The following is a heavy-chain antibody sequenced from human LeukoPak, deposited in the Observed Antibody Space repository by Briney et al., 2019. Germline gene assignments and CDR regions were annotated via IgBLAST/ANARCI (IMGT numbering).Heavy chain of an antibody. J-gene: IGHJ5*02. Sequence: PSETPSLTCTVFGGSVSSYYWSWIRQPPGKGLEWIGYIYYSGSTNYNPSLKSRVTISVDTSKNQFSLKLSSVTAADTAVYYCARDIVVVPAAHWFDPWGQGTLVTVSS. CDR3: ARDIVVVPAAHWFDP. D-gene: IGHD2-2*01. CDR2: IYYSGST. CDR1: GGSVSSYY. V-gene: IGHV4-59*02.